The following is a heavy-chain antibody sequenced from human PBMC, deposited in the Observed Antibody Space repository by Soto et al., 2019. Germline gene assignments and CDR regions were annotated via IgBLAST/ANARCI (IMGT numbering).Heavy chain of an antibody. CDR2: IYWNYDE. Sequence: QITLKESGPTLVKPTQTLTLTCTLSGVSVSTTGVGVAWIRQPPGKALECLALIYWNYDERYSPSLKSRLTISKDISKNQVVLTMANMDPVDAATYYCARRLWDSSGWHPFDSWGQGALVTVSS. CDR1: GVSVSTTGVG. CDR3: ARRLWDSSGWHPFDS. D-gene: IGHD6-19*01. J-gene: IGHJ4*02. V-gene: IGHV2-5*01.